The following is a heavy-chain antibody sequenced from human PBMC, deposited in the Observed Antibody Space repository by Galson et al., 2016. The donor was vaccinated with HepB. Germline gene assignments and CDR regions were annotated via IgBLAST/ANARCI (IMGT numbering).Heavy chain of an antibody. D-gene: IGHD3-16*02. Sequence: SLRLSCAASRFTFSTYAMHWVRQAPGKGLEWVAVISSDGSNKHYADSVKGRFTISRDSSKNTLSLQMNSLRAEDAAIYYCARDINDYVWGSYRPTANFYGMDVWGQGTTVTVSS. CDR3: ARDINDYVWGSYRPTANFYGMDV. CDR2: ISSDGSNK. J-gene: IGHJ6*02. CDR1: RFTFSTYA. V-gene: IGHV3-30-3*01.